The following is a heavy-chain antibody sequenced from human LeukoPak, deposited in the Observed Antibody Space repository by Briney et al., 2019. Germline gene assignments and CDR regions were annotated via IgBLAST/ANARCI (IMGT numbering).Heavy chain of an antibody. Sequence: GGSLRLSCAAPGFTFSSYAMSWVRQAPGKGLEWVSAISGSGGSTYYADSVKGRFTISRDNSKNTLYLQMNSLRAEDTAVYYCASTMVRGVQQDYWGQGTLVTVSS. CDR2: ISGSGGST. J-gene: IGHJ4*02. D-gene: IGHD3-10*01. CDR3: ASTMVRGVQQDY. CDR1: GFTFSSYA. V-gene: IGHV3-23*01.